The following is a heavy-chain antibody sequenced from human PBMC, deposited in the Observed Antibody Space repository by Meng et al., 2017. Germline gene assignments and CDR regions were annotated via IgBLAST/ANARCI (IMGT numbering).Heavy chain of an antibody. CDR3: ARVLPATIFGVVIDSWFDP. D-gene: IGHD3-3*01. CDR1: GYTFTSYA. J-gene: IGHJ5*02. CDR2: INAGNGNT. V-gene: IGHV1-3*01. Sequence: QVQLVQAGAEVNKPGDSVKASCKASGYTFTSYAMNWVRQARGQRLEWMGWINAGNGNTKYSQKFQGRVTITRDTSASTAYMELSSLRSEDTAVYYCARVLPATIFGVVIDSWFDPWGQGTLVTVSS.